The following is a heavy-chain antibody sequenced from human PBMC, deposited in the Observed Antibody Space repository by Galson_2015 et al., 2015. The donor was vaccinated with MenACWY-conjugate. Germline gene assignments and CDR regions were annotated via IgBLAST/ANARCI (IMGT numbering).Heavy chain of an antibody. J-gene: IGHJ4*02. Sequence: SDSTYYNPSLKSRVIMSKDTSKSQVSLRLSSVTAADTAVYYCARDLDYWGQGALVIVSS. CDR2: SDST. V-gene: IGHV4-31*02. CDR3: ARDLDY.